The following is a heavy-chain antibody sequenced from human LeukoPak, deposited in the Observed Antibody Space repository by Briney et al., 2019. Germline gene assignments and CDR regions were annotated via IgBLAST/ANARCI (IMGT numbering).Heavy chain of an antibody. CDR1: GYTFTSYG. D-gene: IGHD4/OR15-4a*01. CDR3: ARQADPNYYFDY. V-gene: IGHV5-51*01. CDR2: IYPGDSDT. J-gene: IGHJ4*02. Sequence: KVSCKASGYTFTSYGISWVRQMPGKGLEWMGIIYPGDSDTRYSPSFQGQVTVSADKSISTAYLQWSSLKASDTAMYYCARQADPNYYFDYWGQGTLVTVSS.